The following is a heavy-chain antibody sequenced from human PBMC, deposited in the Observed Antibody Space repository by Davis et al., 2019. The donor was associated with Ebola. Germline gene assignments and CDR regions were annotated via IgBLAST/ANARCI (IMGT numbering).Heavy chain of an antibody. V-gene: IGHV6-1*01. D-gene: IGHD5-12*01. Sequence: HSQTLPLTCAIPGDSVSGKSGAWNWIRQSPSRGLEWLGRTYYTSKWYNHYAASVKSRTTINPDTSKNQFSLQLNSVTPEDTAVYYCARGWLRSGLDVWGKGAAVIVSS. CDR1: GDSVSGKSGA. CDR2: TYYTSKWYN. CDR3: ARGWLRSGLDV. J-gene: IGHJ6*04.